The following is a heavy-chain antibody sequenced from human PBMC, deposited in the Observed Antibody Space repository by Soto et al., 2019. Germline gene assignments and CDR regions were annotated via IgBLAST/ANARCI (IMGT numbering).Heavy chain of an antibody. J-gene: IGHJ5*02. CDR1: GFTFSSYA. CDR3: VGNPGVYCSGGSCYSVPWFDP. V-gene: IGHV3-23*01. Sequence: PGGSLRLSCAASGFTFSSYAMSWVRQAPGKGLEWVSAISGSGGSTHYADSVKGRFTISRDNSKNTLYLQMNSLRAEDTAVYYCVGNPGVYCSGGSCYSVPWFDPWGQGTLVTVSS. CDR2: ISGSGGST. D-gene: IGHD2-15*01.